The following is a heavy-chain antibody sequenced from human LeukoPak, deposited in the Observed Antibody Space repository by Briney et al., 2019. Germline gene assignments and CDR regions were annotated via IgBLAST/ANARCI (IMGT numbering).Heavy chain of an antibody. J-gene: IGHJ2*01. CDR3: AKDKSGRDNWYFDL. D-gene: IGHD5-24*01. CDR2: ISGSSGDST. V-gene: IGHV3-23*01. CDR1: GFTFRNYA. Sequence: PGGSLRLSCSASGFTFRNYAMNWVRQAPGKGLEWVSVISGSSGDSTNYADSVKGRFTISRDNSKNTLYLQMNSLRAEDTALYYCAKDKSGRDNWYFDLWGRGTLVTVSS.